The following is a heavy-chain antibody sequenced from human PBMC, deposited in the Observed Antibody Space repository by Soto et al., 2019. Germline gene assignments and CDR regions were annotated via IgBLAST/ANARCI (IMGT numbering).Heavy chain of an antibody. Sequence: GASVKVSCKASGYTFTSYGISWVRQAPGQGLEWMGWISAYNGNTNYAQKLQGRVTMTTDTSTSTAYMELRSLRSDDTAVYYCARVIGYCSSTSCPGGWFDPWGQGTLVTVSS. CDR2: ISAYNGNT. D-gene: IGHD2-2*01. CDR3: ARVIGYCSSTSCPGGWFDP. J-gene: IGHJ5*02. V-gene: IGHV1-18*01. CDR1: GYTFTSYG.